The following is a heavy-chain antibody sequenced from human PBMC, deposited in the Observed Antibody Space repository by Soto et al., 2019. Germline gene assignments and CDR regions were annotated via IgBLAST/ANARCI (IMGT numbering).Heavy chain of an antibody. CDR1: GYTFTSYG. CDR2: ISGYNGNT. D-gene: IGHD3-9*01. V-gene: IGHV1-18*01. CDR3: ARSDQYFDWLPQSPYYFDY. Sequence: QVQLVQSGAEVKKPGASVKVSCKASGYTFTSYGISWVRQAPGQGLEWMGWISGYNGNTKYAQKLQGRGTMTTDTSTSTAYMELRSLRSDDTAVYYCARSDQYFDWLPQSPYYFDYCGHGTLVTVSS. J-gene: IGHJ4*01.